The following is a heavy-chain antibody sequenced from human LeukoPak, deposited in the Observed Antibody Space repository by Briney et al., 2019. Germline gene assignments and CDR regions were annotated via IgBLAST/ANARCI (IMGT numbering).Heavy chain of an antibody. J-gene: IGHJ4*02. CDR1: GGSISSYY. Sequence: SETLSLTCTVSGGSISSYYWSWIRQPPGKGLEWIGYIYYSGSTNYNPSLKSRVTISVDTSKNQFSLKLSSVTAADTAVYYCARGGSGWYPGGYYFDYWGQGTLVTVSS. CDR3: ARGGSGWYPGGYYFDY. D-gene: IGHD6-19*01. V-gene: IGHV4-59*01. CDR2: IYYSGST.